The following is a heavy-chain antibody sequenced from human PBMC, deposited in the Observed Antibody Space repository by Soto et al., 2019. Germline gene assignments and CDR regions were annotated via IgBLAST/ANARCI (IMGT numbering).Heavy chain of an antibody. CDR3: ARRYGDYEGDDY. D-gene: IGHD4-17*01. V-gene: IGHV3-48*02. Sequence: EEQLVESGGHLVQPGGSLRLSCAASEFTFSSYNMNWVRQAPGKGLEWISYISRSSGITYYADSVKGRFTISRDDAKNSLYLQMHSLRDEDTAVYYCARRYGDYEGDDYWGQGTLVLVSS. CDR1: EFTFSSYN. J-gene: IGHJ4*02. CDR2: ISRSSGIT.